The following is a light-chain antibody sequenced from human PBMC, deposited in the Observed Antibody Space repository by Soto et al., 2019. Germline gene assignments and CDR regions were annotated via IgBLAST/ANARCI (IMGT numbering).Light chain of an antibody. Sequence: QSALTRPASVSGSPGQSITISCTGTSSDVGGYNYVSWFQQYPGKAPKLTIYDVNNRPSGVSSRFSGSKSGNTASLTISGLQAEDEADYYCSSYTSISTVVFGGGTKVTVL. V-gene: IGLV2-14*01. CDR2: DVN. CDR3: SSYTSISTVV. J-gene: IGLJ2*01. CDR1: SSDVGGYNY.